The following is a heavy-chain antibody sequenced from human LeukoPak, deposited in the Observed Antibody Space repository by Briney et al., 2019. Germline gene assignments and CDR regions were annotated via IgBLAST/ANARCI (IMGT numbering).Heavy chain of an antibody. J-gene: IGHJ5*02. D-gene: IGHD3-9*01. V-gene: IGHV1-46*01. Sequence: GASVKVSCKASGYTFTSYYMHWVRQAPGQGLEWMGIINPSGGSTSYAQKFQGRVTMTRDTSTSTVYMELSSLRSEDTAVYYCAREYDLAHFDWLFSSWGQGTLVTVSS. CDR3: AREYDLAHFDWLFSS. CDR1: GYTFTSYY. CDR2: INPSGGST.